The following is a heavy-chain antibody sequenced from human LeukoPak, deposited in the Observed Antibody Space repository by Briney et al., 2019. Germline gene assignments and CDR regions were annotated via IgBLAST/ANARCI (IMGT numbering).Heavy chain of an antibody. CDR1: GYTFTGYY. D-gene: IGHD1-26*01. J-gene: IGHJ6*02. CDR2: INPSGGST. CDR3: ARDGAGGPYGMDV. V-gene: IGHV1-46*01. Sequence: ASVKVSCKASGYTFTGYYMHWVRQAPGQGLEWMGIINPSGGSTSYAQKFQGRVTMTRDTSTSTVYMELSSLRSEDTAVYYCARDGAGGPYGMDVWGQGTTVTVSS.